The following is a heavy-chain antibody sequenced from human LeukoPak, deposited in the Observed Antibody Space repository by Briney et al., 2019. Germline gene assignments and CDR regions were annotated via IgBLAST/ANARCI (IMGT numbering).Heavy chain of an antibody. Sequence: SETLSLTCSVSGASVSSSHWNWIRQSPGKGLEWIANVDYNGSTKYNPSLRGRGTMSLDTSKNQFHLKLESVTAADTARYFCARGFYEPSDRWGQGTLVTVSS. D-gene: IGHD2/OR15-2a*01. CDR3: ARGFYEPSDR. CDR2: VDYNGST. V-gene: IGHV4-59*02. J-gene: IGHJ5*02. CDR1: GASVSSSH.